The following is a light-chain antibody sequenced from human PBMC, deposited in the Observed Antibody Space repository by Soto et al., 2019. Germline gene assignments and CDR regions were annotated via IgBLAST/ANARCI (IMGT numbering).Light chain of an antibody. V-gene: IGLV2-23*02. CDR2: EVS. CDR3: CSYATSAYL. CDR1: SSDVGSYNL. J-gene: IGLJ1*01. Sequence: QSALTQPASVSGSPGQSITISCTGTSSDVGSYNLVSWYQQHPVKAPKLIIFEVSKRPSGVSDRFSGSKSGNTASLTISGLQAEYDADFSVCSYATSAYLFGTGTKLTVL.